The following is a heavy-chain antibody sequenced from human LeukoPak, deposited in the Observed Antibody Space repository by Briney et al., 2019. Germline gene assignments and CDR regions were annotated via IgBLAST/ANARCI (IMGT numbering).Heavy chain of an antibody. Sequence: PGGSLRLSCAASGFTFSSYSMNWVRQAPGKGLEWVSSISSGSSYIYYADSVKGRFTISRDNAKNSLYLQMNSLRAEDTAVYYCARDRVNGDYGDAFDIWGQGTMVTVSS. CDR2: ISSGSSYI. CDR1: GFTFSSYS. J-gene: IGHJ3*02. CDR3: ARDRVNGDYGDAFDI. V-gene: IGHV3-21*01. D-gene: IGHD4-17*01.